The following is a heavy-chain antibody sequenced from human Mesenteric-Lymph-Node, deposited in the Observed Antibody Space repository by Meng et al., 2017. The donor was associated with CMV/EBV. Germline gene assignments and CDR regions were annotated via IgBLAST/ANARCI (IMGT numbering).Heavy chain of an antibody. D-gene: IGHD2-8*01. Sequence: GESLKISCAASGFTFSRYTMHWVRQAPGKGLEWVSSIKRSGDYIYYAGSVEGRFTISRDNAKNSLYLQMNSLRAEDTAIYYCAREGVRTVYFDLWGQGTLVTVSS. V-gene: IGHV3-21*06. CDR1: GFTFSRYT. CDR3: AREGVRTVYFDL. J-gene: IGHJ4*02. CDR2: IKRSGDYI.